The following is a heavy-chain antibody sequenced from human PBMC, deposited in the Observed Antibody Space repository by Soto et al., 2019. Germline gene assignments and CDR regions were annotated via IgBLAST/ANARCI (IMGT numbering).Heavy chain of an antibody. CDR1: EGTFGSYS. D-gene: IGHD6-25*01. CDR2: IIPLLRTV. J-gene: IGHJ6*02. V-gene: IGHV1-69*06. CDR3: ARDPVDLFGYMDV. Sequence: QEELVQSGAEVRKPGSSVNVSCKASEGTFGSYSITWVRQAPGQRLEWMGEIIPLLRTVNYAQKFQGRVTITGDRSTKTVYMGLSSLRSDDTAVYYCARDPVDLFGYMDVWGQGTTVTVSS.